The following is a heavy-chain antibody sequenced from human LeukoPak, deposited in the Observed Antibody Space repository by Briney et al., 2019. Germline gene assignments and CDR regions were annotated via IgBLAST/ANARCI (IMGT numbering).Heavy chain of an antibody. J-gene: IGHJ3*02. Sequence: GESLKISCKGSGYSFTSYWIGWVRQMPGKGLEWMGSIYPGDSDTRYSPSFQGQVTISADKSISTAYLQWSSLKASDTAMYYCARPYYYDSSGYYYGPQGAFDIWGQGTMVTVSS. V-gene: IGHV5-51*01. D-gene: IGHD3-22*01. CDR2: IYPGDSDT. CDR3: ARPYYYDSSGYYYGPQGAFDI. CDR1: GYSFTSYW.